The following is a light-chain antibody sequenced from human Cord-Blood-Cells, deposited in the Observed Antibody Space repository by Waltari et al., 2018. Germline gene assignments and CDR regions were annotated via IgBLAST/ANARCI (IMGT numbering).Light chain of an antibody. CDR1: QSISSY. CDR2: AAS. J-gene: IGKJ2*03. Sequence: DIQMTQSPSSLSAYVGDRVTITCRASQSISSYLNWYQQKPGKAPKLLIYAASSLQSGVPSRFSGSVSGTDFTLTISSLQPEDFATYYCQQSYSTPYSFGQGTKLEIK. V-gene: IGKV1-39*01. CDR3: QQSYSTPYS.